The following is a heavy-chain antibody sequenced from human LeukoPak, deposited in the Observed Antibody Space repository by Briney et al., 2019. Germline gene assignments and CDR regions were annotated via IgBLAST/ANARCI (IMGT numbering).Heavy chain of an antibody. CDR3: ARDLWGSYSTGSYLDY. J-gene: IGHJ4*02. Sequence: PGGSLRLSCAVSGFPFTSYWMSWVRQAPGKGLEWVANIKEDGSVMYYVDSLKGRFTISRDSAQNSLYLQMNSLRVEDTAVYFCARDLWGSYSTGSYLDYWGQGALVTVSS. CDR1: GFPFTSYW. V-gene: IGHV3-7*01. D-gene: IGHD6-19*01. CDR2: IKEDGSVM.